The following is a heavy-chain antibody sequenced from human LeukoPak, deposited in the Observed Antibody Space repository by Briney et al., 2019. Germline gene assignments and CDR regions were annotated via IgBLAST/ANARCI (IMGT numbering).Heavy chain of an antibody. J-gene: IGHJ4*02. CDR2: ISAYNGNT. Sequence: ASAKVSCKASGYTFTSHGISWVRQAPGQGLEWMGWISAYNGNTNYAQKLQGRVTMTTDTSTSTAYMELRSLRSDDTAVYYCARSYYYGSGSYYTSVYYFDYWGQGTLVTVSS. D-gene: IGHD3-10*01. CDR1: GYTFTSHG. CDR3: ARSYYYGSGSYYTSVYYFDY. V-gene: IGHV1-18*01.